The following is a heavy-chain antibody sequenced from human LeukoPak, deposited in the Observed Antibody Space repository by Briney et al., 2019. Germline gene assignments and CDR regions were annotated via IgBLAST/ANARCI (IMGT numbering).Heavy chain of an antibody. D-gene: IGHD6-13*01. V-gene: IGHV3-74*01. J-gene: IGHJ4*02. CDR2: IESNGLT. Sequence: GGSLRLSCEASGFTFSSYWMHWVRQIPGKGLMWVSRIESNGLTLYADSVRDRFTISRDNAKNSLYLQMNSLRAEDTAVYYCASLDGAAAYYWGQGTLVTVSS. CDR1: GFTFSSYW. CDR3: ASLDGAAAYY.